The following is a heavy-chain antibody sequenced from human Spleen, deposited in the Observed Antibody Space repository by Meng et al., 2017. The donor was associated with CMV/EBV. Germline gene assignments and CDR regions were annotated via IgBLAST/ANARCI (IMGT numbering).Heavy chain of an antibody. CDR1: GFTFSHYA. V-gene: IGHV3-33*03. CDR3: SKDHSLDY. CDR2: IWYNRSRT. J-gene: IGHJ4*02. Sequence: LRLSCVESGFTFSHYAMYWVRQPPSKGLEWMALIWYNRSRTNFADSVKGRFTISRDNSKNTVYLQMNSLRVEDTAFYYCSKDHSLDYWGQGTLVTVSS.